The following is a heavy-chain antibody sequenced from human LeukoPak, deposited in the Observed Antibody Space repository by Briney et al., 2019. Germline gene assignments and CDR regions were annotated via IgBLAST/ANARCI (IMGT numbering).Heavy chain of an antibody. CDR3: ARDHLVVVPTVTGDYYYYYMDV. D-gene: IGHD2-2*01. CDR2: IKEDGNEK. Sequence: GGSLRLSCAASGFTFSIYWMSWVRQAPGKGLEWVANIKEDGNEKYYVDSVKGRFTISRDKAKNSLYLQMNSLRAEDMAVYYCARDHLVVVPTVTGDYYYYYMDVWGKGTTVTVSS. CDR1: GFTFSIYW. V-gene: IGHV3-7*01. J-gene: IGHJ6*03.